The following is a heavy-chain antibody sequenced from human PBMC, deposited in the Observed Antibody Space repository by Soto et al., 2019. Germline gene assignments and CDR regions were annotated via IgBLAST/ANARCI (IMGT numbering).Heavy chain of an antibody. J-gene: IGHJ6*02. V-gene: IGHV3-30*18. CDR2: ISYDGSNK. Sequence: GGSLRLSCAASGFTFSSYGMHWVRQAPGKGLEWVAVISYDGSNKYYADSVKGRFTISRDNSKNTLYLQMNSLRAEDTAVYYCANSLFEEWLLYQTNYGMDVWGQGTTVTVSS. D-gene: IGHD3-3*01. CDR1: GFTFSSYG. CDR3: ANSLFEEWLLYQTNYGMDV.